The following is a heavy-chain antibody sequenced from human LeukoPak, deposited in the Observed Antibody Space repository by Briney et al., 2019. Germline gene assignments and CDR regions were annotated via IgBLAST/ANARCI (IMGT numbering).Heavy chain of an antibody. J-gene: IGHJ5*02. Sequence: SETLSLTCTVSGGSISSGGYYWSWIRQHPGKGLEWIGYIYYSGSTYYNPSLKSRVTISVDTSKNQFSLKLSSVTAADTAVYYCARDQVSIFGVVMFPGHIDPWGQGTLVTVSS. CDR1: GGSISSGGYY. V-gene: IGHV4-31*03. CDR2: IYYSGST. CDR3: ARDQVSIFGVVMFPGHIDP. D-gene: IGHD3-3*01.